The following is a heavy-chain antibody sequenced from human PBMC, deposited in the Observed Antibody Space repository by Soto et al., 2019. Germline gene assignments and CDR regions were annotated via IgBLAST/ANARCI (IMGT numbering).Heavy chain of an antibody. V-gene: IGHV4-34*01. CDR3: ARERFFYYYGMDV. Sequence: KTSETLSLTCVVYGGSFSGYYWSWIRQPPGKGLEWIGEINHSGSTNYNPSLKSRVTISVDTSKNQFSLKLSSVTAADTAVYYCARERFFYYYGMDVWGQGTTVTVSS. CDR1: GGSFSGYY. CDR2: INHSGST. D-gene: IGHD3-3*01. J-gene: IGHJ6*02.